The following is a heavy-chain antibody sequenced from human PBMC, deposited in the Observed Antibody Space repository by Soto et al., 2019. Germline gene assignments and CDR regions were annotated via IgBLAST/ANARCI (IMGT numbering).Heavy chain of an antibody. CDR2: ISYDGSNK. J-gene: IGHJ6*03. CDR1: GFTFSSYG. D-gene: IGHD2-15*01. CDR3: AKDGSCSGGSYYYYYYMDV. Sequence: GGSLRLSCAASGFTFSSYGMHWVRQAPGKGLEWVAVISYDGSNKYYADSVKGRFTISRDNSKNTLYLQMNSLRAEDTAVYYCAKDGSCSGGSYYYYYYMDVWGKGTTVTVSS. V-gene: IGHV3-30*18.